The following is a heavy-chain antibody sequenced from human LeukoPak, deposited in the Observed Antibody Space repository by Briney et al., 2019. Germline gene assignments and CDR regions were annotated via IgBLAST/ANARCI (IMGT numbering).Heavy chain of an antibody. CDR3: ARSGCSSTSCYFDY. CDR1: GDTFSNFV. CDR2: IIPIFGTA. J-gene: IGHJ4*02. V-gene: IGHV1-69*05. Sequence: GSSMKVSCKTSGDTFSNFVISWVRQAPGQGLEWMGGIIPIFGTANYAQKFQGRVTITTDESTSTAYMELSSLRSEDTAVYYCARSGCSSTSCYFDYWGQGTLVTVSS. D-gene: IGHD2-2*01.